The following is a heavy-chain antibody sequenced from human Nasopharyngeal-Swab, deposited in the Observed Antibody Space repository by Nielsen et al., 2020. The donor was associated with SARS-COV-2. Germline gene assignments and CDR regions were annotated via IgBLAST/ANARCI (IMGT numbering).Heavy chain of an antibody. Sequence: GGSLRLSCKGSGYRFSTYWIVWVRQMPGRGLEWMGTIYPGDSDTRYSPSFQGQATISADKSMNTAHLQWSSLKAADTAMYYCARSSQSYGYEFDFWGQGTLVTVSS. CDR1: GYRFSTYW. D-gene: IGHD3-16*01. V-gene: IGHV5-51*01. J-gene: IGHJ5*01. CDR3: ARSSQSYGYEFDF. CDR2: IYPGDSDT.